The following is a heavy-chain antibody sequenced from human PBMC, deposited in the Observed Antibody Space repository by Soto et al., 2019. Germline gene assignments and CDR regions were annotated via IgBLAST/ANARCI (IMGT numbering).Heavy chain of an antibody. CDR3: AKGSIEYSASVDN. Sequence: EVQLLESGGGLVQPGGSLRLSCAASGFSFSSYPMVWVRQAPGKGLEWVSVISARGGSSYFADSVKGRFTISRDNSKNVLSLEMNSLRAEDTAIYFCAKGSIEYSASVDNWGQGTLVLVSS. CDR1: GFSFSSYP. J-gene: IGHJ4*02. V-gene: IGHV3-23*01. CDR2: ISARGGSS. D-gene: IGHD5-12*01.